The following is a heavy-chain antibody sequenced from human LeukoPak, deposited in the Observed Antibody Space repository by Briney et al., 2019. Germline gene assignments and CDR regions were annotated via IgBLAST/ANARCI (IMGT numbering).Heavy chain of an antibody. D-gene: IGHD6-19*01. CDR3: ARESSGWYFDY. CDR1: GGSISSYY. CDR2: IYYSGST. V-gene: IGHV4-59*01. Sequence: PSETLSLTCTVSGGSISSYYWSWIRQLPGKGLEWIGYIYYSGSTNYNPSLKSRVTISVDTSKNQFSLKLSSVTAADTAVYYCARESSGWYFDYWGQGTLVTVSS. J-gene: IGHJ4*02.